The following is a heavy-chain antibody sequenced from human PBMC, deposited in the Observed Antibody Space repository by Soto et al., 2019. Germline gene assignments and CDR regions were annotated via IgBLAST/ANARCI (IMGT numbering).Heavy chain of an antibody. CDR2: ISWDGGST. V-gene: IGHV3-43D*04. CDR1: GFTFDDYD. Sequence: PGGSLRLSCAASGFTFDDYDMHWVRQAPGKGLEWVSLISWDGGSTYYADSVKGRFTISRDNSKNSLYLQMNSLRAEDTALYYCAKDYSSGWYGLGYWGQGTLVTVSS. J-gene: IGHJ4*02. CDR3: AKDYSSGWYGLGY. D-gene: IGHD6-19*01.